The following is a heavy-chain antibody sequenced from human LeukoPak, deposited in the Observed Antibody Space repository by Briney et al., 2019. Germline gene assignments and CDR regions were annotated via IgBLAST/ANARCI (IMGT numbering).Heavy chain of an antibody. V-gene: IGHV3-7*01. CDR3: AKLLRDVTIYDF. D-gene: IGHD5-24*01. CDR2: INQDESAK. CDR1: EFIFSRFW. Sequence: GGSLRLSCAASEFIFSRFWMSWVRQAPGKGLEWVASINQDESAKFYVDSVRGRFTISRDNAKNSLFLQMNSLRAEDTAFYYCAKLLRDVTIYDFWGHEALVTVSS. J-gene: IGHJ4*01.